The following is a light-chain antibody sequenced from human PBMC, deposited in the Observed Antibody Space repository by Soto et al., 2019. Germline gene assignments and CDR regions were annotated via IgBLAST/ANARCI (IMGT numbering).Light chain of an antibody. CDR3: QQYNSYPGT. CDR1: QSISSW. CDR2: DAS. J-gene: IGKJ1*01. Sequence: DIQMTQSPSTLSASVGDRVTITCRASQSISSWLAWYQQKPGKAPKLLIYDASSLESGVPSRFSGSGSGTEFTLTISSLQPDDFATYYCQQYNSYPGTFGQWTKVEI. V-gene: IGKV1-5*01.